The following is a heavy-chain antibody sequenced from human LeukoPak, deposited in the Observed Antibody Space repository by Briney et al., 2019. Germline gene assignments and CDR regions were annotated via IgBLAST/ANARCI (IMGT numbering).Heavy chain of an antibody. CDR1: GGSISSSSYY. D-gene: IGHD6-13*01. CDR3: ASDSSSWGYFDC. CDR2: IYYSGST. V-gene: IGHV4-39*01. J-gene: IGHJ4*02. Sequence: SETLSLTCTVSGGSISSSSYYWGWIRQPPGKGLEWIGSIYYSGSTYYNPSLKSRVTISVDTSKNQFSLKLSSVTAADTAVYYCASDSSSWGYFDCWGQGTLVTVSS.